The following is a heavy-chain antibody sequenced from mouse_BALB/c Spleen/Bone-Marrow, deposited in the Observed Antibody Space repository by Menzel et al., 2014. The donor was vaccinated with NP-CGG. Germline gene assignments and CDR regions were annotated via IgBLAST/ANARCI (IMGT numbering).Heavy chain of an antibody. V-gene: IGHV7-1*02. CDR2: SRDKANDYTT. CDR1: GFTFSDFY. Sequence: EVQGVESGGGLVQPGGSLKLSCATSGFTFSDFYMDWVRQPPGKRLEWIAASRDKANDYTTEYSVSVKGRFIVSRDTAKSPLYLQMNGLKAEDTAIYYGARETVNYFDYWGQGTTVTVSS. CDR3: ARETVNYFDY. J-gene: IGHJ2*01. D-gene: IGHD1-1*01.